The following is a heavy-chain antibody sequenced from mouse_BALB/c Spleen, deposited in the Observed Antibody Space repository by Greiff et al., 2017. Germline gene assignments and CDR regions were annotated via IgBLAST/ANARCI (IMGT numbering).Heavy chain of an antibody. CDR3: ARDGWFAY. V-gene: IGHV2-9*02. J-gene: IGHJ3*01. CDR2: IWAGGST. Sequence: VKLMESGPGLVAPSQSLSITCTVSGFSLTSYGVHWVRQPPGKGLEWLGVIWAGGSTNYNSALMSRLSISKDNSKSQVFLKMNSLHTDDTAMYYCARDGWFAYWGQGTLVTVSA. CDR1: GFSLTSYG.